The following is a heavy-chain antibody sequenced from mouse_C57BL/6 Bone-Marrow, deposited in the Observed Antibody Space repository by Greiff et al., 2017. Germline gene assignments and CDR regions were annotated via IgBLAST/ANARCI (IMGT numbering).Heavy chain of an antibody. CDR1: GFNIKGDY. CDR3: TNITTVVATRWYFDV. CDR2: IDPENGDT. V-gene: IGHV14-4*01. J-gene: IGHJ1*03. Sequence: VQLQQSGAELVRPGASVKLSCTASGFNIKGDYMHWVKQRPEQGLEWIGWIDPENGDTEYASKFQGKATITADTSSNTAYLQLSSLTSEDTAVYYCTNITTVVATRWYFDVWGTGTTVTVSS. D-gene: IGHD1-1*01.